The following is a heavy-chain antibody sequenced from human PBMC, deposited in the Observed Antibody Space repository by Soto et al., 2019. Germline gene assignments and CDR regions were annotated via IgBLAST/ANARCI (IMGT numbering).Heavy chain of an antibody. Sequence: GASLKVSFKASGYTFTSYGIHWVRQAPGQRLEWTGWINAGNGNTKYSEKCQGRVTITRDTSASTAYLELSSLRSEDTAVYYCARDPNDSSAYYHHYYYGMGVWGQGTTVTVSS. CDR3: ARDPNDSSAYYHHYYYGMGV. CDR1: GYTFTSYG. CDR2: INAGNGNT. D-gene: IGHD3-22*01. J-gene: IGHJ6*02. V-gene: IGHV1-3*01.